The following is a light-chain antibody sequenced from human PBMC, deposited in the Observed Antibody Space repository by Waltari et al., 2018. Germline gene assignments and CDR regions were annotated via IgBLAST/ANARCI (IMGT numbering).Light chain of an antibody. Sequence: QSALPQPASVSASPGQSITISCTGTISDVGGYDYVSWYQQHPGKAPQLMIYDVNKRPSGVSHRFSASKSGNTASLTIFGLQAEDEADYYCISYTSTTTYVVVGGGTKLTVL. J-gene: IGLJ2*01. V-gene: IGLV2-14*03. CDR1: ISDVGGYDY. CDR3: ISYTSTTTYVV. CDR2: DVN.